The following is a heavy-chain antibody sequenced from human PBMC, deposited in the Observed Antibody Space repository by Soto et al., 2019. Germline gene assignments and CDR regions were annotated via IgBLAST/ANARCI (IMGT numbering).Heavy chain of an antibody. V-gene: IGHV3-21*01. J-gene: IGHJ6*02. CDR1: GFTFSSYS. CDR2: ISSSSSYI. Sequence: EVQLVESGGGLVKPGGSLRLSCAASGFTFSSYSMNWVRQAPGKGLEWVSSISSSSSYIYYADSVKGRFTISRDNAKNSLYLEMNSLRAEDTAVYYCARDTGTLWFGEFLSYYGMDVWGQGTTVTVSS. CDR3: ARDTGTLWFGEFLSYYGMDV. D-gene: IGHD3-10*01.